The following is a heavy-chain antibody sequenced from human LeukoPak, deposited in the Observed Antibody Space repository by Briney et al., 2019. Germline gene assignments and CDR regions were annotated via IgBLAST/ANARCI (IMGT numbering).Heavy chain of an antibody. CDR2: INPNIGGT. D-gene: IGHD2-2*01. V-gene: IGHV1-2*02. CDR3: ASMTLVVPAAEVGFEI. J-gene: IGHJ3*02. Sequence: ASVKVSCKASGYTLTGNNMHWVRHALGQGRGWMGWINPNIGGTNYAQKFQGRVTMTRNTSISTAYMELSRLRSDDTAVYYCASMTLVVPAAEVGFEIWGQGTMATVSS. CDR1: GYTLTGNN.